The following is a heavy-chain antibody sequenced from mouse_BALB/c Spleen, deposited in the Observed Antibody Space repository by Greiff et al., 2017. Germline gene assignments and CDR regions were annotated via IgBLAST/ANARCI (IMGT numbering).Heavy chain of an antibody. CDR3: VRDLGGAY. D-gene: IGHD4-1*01. Sequence: QVQLKESGPGLVAPSQSLSITCTVSGFSLTSYDISWIRQPPGKGLEWLGVIWTGGGTNYNSAFMSRLSISKDNSKSQVFLKMNSLQTDDTAIYYCVRDLGGAYWGQGTLVTVSA. J-gene: IGHJ3*01. CDR1: GFSLTSYD. V-gene: IGHV2-9-2*01. CDR2: IWTGGGT.